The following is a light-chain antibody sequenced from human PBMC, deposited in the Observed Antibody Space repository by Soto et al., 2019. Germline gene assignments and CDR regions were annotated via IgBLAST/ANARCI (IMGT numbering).Light chain of an antibody. CDR2: GAS. Sequence: EIVLTQSPGILSLSPGERATLSGRASQSVRSTYLAWYQQKPGQAPRLLIHGASSRATGIPDRFSGSGSGTDFTLTISRLEPEDFAVYYCQYYSSSLSITFGQGTRLDIK. CDR3: QYYSSSLSIT. J-gene: IGKJ5*01. V-gene: IGKV3-20*01. CDR1: QSVRSTY.